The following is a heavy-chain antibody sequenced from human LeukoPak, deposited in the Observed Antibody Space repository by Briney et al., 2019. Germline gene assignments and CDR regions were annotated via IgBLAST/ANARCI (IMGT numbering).Heavy chain of an antibody. D-gene: IGHD1-26*01. CDR3: ARLGGSYYYYYYMDV. J-gene: IGHJ6*03. Sequence: PSETLSLTCTVSGGSISSYYWSWIRQPPGKGLEWLGNIYSSGSTNDNPSLKSRVTISVDTSKNQFSLKLSSVTAADTAVYYCARLGGSYYYYYYMDVWGKGTTVTVSS. V-gene: IGHV4-4*08. CDR1: GGSISSYY. CDR2: IYSSGST.